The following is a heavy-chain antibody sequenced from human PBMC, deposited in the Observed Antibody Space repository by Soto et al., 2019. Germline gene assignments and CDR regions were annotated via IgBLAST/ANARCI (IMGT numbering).Heavy chain of an antibody. CDR2: ISSSSTYI. V-gene: IGHV3-21*01. J-gene: IGHJ4*02. D-gene: IGHD1-26*01. CDR1: GFTFRNYN. CDR3: ANYLTAVGATSPFDY. Sequence: GESLRLSCAASGFTFRNYNMNWVRQAPGKGLEWVSSISSSSTYIYYADSVKGRFTFSRDNAKNSLYLQMNSLRAEDSAVYYCANYLTAVGATSPFDYWGQGTLVTVSS.